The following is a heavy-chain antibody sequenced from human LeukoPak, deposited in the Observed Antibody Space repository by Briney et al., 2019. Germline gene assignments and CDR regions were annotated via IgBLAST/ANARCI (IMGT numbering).Heavy chain of an antibody. V-gene: IGHV1-24*01. CDR3: ATEIAAAESYYFDY. J-gene: IGHJ4*02. Sequence: ASVKVSCKVPGYTLTELSMHWVRKAPGKGLEWMGGFDPEDGETIYAQKFQGRVTMTEDTSTDTAYMELSSLRSEDTAVYYCATEIAAAESYYFDYWGQGTLVTVSS. CDR1: GYTLTELS. CDR2: FDPEDGET. D-gene: IGHD6-13*01.